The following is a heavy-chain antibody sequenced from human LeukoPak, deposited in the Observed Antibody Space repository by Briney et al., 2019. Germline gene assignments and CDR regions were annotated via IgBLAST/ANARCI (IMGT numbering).Heavy chain of an antibody. CDR2: INPSGGST. CDR3: ASDYGDYIRARYYYYMDV. V-gene: IGHV1-46*01. Sequence: ASVKVSCKASGYTFTSYYMHWVRQAPGQGPEWMGIINPSGGSTSYAQKFQGRVTMTRDMSTSTVYMELSSLRSEDTAVYYCASDYGDYIRARYYYYMDVWGKGTTVTVSS. J-gene: IGHJ6*03. D-gene: IGHD4-17*01. CDR1: GYTFTSYY.